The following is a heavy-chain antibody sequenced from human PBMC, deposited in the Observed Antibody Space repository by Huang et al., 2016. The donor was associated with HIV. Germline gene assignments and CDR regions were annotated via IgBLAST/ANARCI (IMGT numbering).Heavy chain of an antibody. CDR3: AKDIGPDFWSAKNWFDP. V-gene: IGHV3-9*01. J-gene: IGHJ5*02. CDR2: ISWNSGSI. Sequence: EVQLVESGGGLVQPGRSLRLSCAASGFTFDDYAMHWVRQGPGKGLGWVSGISWNSGSIGYADSVKGRFTISRDNAKNSLYLQMNSLRAEDTALYYCAKDIGPDFWSAKNWFDPWGQGTLVTVSS. CDR1: GFTFDDYA. D-gene: IGHD3-3*01.